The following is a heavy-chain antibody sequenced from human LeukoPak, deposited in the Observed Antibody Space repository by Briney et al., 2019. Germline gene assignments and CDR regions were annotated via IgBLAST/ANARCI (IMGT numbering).Heavy chain of an antibody. D-gene: IGHD4-23*01. J-gene: IGHJ4*02. CDR2: IIPIFGTA. V-gene: IGHV1-69*05. Sequence: SVKVSCKASGGTFSSYAISWVRQAPGQGLEWMGGIIPIFGTANYAQKFQGRVTITTDESTSTAYMELSSLRSEDTAVYYCARDWDYGGNSGNYWRQGTLVTVSS. CDR1: GGTFSSYA. CDR3: ARDWDYGGNSGNY.